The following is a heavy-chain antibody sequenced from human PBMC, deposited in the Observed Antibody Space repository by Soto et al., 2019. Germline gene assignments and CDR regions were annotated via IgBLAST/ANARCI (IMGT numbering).Heavy chain of an antibody. CDR3: ARLPHYYDSSGSNNY. J-gene: IGHJ4*02. D-gene: IGHD3-22*01. Sequence: ASVKVSCKASGYTFTSYAMHWVRQAPGQRLEWMGWINAGFGNTKYSQKFQGRVTITRDESTSTAYMELSSLRSEDTAVYYCARLPHYYDSSGSNNYWGQGTLVTVSS. CDR1: GYTFTSYA. CDR2: INAGFGNT. V-gene: IGHV1-3*01.